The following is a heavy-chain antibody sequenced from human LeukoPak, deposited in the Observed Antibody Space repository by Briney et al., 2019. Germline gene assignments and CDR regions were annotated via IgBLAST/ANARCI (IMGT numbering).Heavy chain of an antibody. Sequence: SETLSLTCTVSDDSITSYYGSWIRQPPGKGLEGMAFMFHNGNTNYNPSLRSRVVMSVDISKNQISLKVNSVTAADTAVYYCARFSPSEPGAFDIWGQGTLVTVSS. CDR3: ARFSPSEPGAFDI. J-gene: IGHJ3*02. CDR2: MFHNGNT. V-gene: IGHV4-59*01. CDR1: DDSITSYY.